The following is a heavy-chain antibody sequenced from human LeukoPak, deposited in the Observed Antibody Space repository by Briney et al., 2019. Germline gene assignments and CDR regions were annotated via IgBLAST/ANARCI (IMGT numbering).Heavy chain of an antibody. D-gene: IGHD3-10*01. CDR2: ISAYNGNT. CDR1: GGTFSSYA. CDR3: ARDRGLRADY. Sequence: ASVKVSCTASGGTFSSYAISWVRQAPGQGLEWMGWISAYNGNTNYAQKLQGRVTMTTDTSTSTAYMELRSLRSDDTAVYYCARDRGLRADYWGQGTLVTVSS. V-gene: IGHV1-18*01. J-gene: IGHJ4*02.